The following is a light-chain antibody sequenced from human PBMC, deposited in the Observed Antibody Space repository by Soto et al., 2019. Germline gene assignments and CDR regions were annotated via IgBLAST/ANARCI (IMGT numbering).Light chain of an antibody. Sequence: EIVLTQSPGTLSLSPGERATLSCRASQSISSSYLAWYQRKPGQAPRLLIYGASSRATGIPDRFSGSGSGTDFTLTISKLEPEDFAMYYCQQYGSSRTFGQGTKVEIK. J-gene: IGKJ1*01. CDR3: QQYGSSRT. V-gene: IGKV3-20*01. CDR2: GAS. CDR1: QSISSSY.